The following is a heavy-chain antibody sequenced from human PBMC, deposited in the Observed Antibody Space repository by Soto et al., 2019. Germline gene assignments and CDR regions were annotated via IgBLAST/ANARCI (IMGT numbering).Heavy chain of an antibody. CDR1: GFTFSSYG. J-gene: IGHJ6*03. D-gene: IGHD6-6*01. CDR2: IWYDGSNK. Sequence: QVQLLESGGGVVQPGRSLRLSCAASGFTFSSYGMHWVRQAPGMGLAWVAVIWYDGSNKYYADFVKGRFTISRDNSKNTLYLKVNSLRAEDTGVYYCARASYSRSSPYYYYYLDVWGKGTTVTVSS. V-gene: IGHV3-33*01. CDR3: ARASYSRSSPYYYYYLDV.